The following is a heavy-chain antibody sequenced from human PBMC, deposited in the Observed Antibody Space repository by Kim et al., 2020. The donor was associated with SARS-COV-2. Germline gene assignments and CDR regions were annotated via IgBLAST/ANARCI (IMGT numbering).Heavy chain of an antibody. CDR1: GFTFSSYS. Sequence: GGSLRLSCAASGFTFSSYSMNWVRQAPGKGLEWVSSISSSSSYIYYADPVKGRFTISRDNAKNSLYLQMNSLRAEDTAVYYCARDLTAYDYVWGSYRYGENYFDNGGQGTLVTVSS. D-gene: IGHD3-16*02. J-gene: IGHJ4*02. V-gene: IGHV3-21*01. CDR3: ARDLTAYDYVWGSYRYGENYFDN. CDR2: ISSSSSYI.